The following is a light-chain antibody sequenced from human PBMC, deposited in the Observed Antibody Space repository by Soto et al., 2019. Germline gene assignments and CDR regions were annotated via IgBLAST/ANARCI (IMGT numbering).Light chain of an antibody. V-gene: IGKV1-39*01. Sequence: DIQMTQSPSSLSASVGDRVTITCRASQNIRNYLVWYQQKADKAPNLLIYAASSLQSGVPSRFSGSGSGTDFTLTISSLQPEEFATYYCQQTYSIPLTFGQGTKVDI. CDR1: QNIRNY. J-gene: IGKJ1*01. CDR2: AAS. CDR3: QQTYSIPLT.